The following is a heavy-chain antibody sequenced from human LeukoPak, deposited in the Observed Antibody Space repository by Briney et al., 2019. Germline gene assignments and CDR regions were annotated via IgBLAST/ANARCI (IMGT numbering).Heavy chain of an antibody. CDR2: ISAGSGDI. V-gene: IGHV3-23*01. J-gene: IGHJ4*02. Sequence: GGPLRLSCAASGFTFSIYAMSWVRQAPGKGLEWVSTISAGSGDIFYADSVKGRFTISRDNSKNTLYLQMNSLRAEDTALYYCAKDYRTAMVPLDYWGQGTPVAVSS. CDR1: GFTFSIYA. D-gene: IGHD5-18*01. CDR3: AKDYRTAMVPLDY.